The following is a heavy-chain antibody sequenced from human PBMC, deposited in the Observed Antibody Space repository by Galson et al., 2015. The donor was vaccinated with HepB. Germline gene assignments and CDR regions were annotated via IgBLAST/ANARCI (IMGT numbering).Heavy chain of an antibody. Sequence: SLRLSCAASGFTFSSYGMHWVRQAPGKGLEWVAVIWYDGSNKYYADSVKGRFTISRDNSKNTLYLQMNSLRAEDTAVYYCARDGGYCSGGSCRNRYYFDYWGQGTLVTVSS. CDR3: ARDGGYCSGGSCRNRYYFDY. CDR2: IWYDGSNK. V-gene: IGHV3-33*01. J-gene: IGHJ4*02. D-gene: IGHD2-15*01. CDR1: GFTFSSYG.